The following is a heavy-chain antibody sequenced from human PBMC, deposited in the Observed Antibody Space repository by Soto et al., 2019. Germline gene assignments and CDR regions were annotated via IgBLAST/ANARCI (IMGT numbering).Heavy chain of an antibody. CDR1: GFPFSSCA. V-gene: IGHV3-23*01. D-gene: IGHD3-16*01. J-gene: IGHJ3*02. CDR2: ISGSGGRT. Sequence: VWSLRLSCVASGFPFSSCAMSWVRQTPGKGLEWVSGISGSGGRTYYADSVKGRFTISRDNSNNTLSLQMHILRVEDTAVYFCAKGGYYSLFDIWGQGTMVTVSS. CDR3: AKGGYYSLFDI.